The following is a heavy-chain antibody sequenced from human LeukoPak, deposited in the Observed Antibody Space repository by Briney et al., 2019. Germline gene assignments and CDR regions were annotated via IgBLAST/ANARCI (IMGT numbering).Heavy chain of an antibody. CDR3: ARSRAEKVPVWGSYRHHDAFDI. CDR2: IYPGDSVT. Sequence: GESLKISCKGSGYSFHNYWIGRVRQMPGTGLEGVGIIYPGDSVTTYKPSFQGQVTISADKSISTAYLQWSSLKASDTAMYYCARSRAEKVPVWGSYRHHDAFDIWGQGTRVTVSP. V-gene: IGHV5-51*01. D-gene: IGHD3-16*02. J-gene: IGHJ3*02. CDR1: GYSFHNYW.